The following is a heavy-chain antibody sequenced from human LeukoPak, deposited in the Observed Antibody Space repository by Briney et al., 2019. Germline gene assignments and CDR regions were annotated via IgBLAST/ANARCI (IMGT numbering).Heavy chain of an antibody. D-gene: IGHD3-22*01. J-gene: IGHJ6*02. Sequence: GGSLRLSCAASGFTFSDYYMSWIRQAPGQGLEWVSYISSSGRTIHYADSVKGRFTISRDNAKNSLYLEMNSLRAEDTAVYYCARDYYDSRGYYGMDVWDQGTTVTVSS. CDR2: ISSSGRTI. V-gene: IGHV3-11*01. CDR3: ARDYYDSRGYYGMDV. CDR1: GFTFSDYY.